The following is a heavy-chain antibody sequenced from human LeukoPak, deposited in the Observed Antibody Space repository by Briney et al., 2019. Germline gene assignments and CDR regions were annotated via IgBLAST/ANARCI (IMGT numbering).Heavy chain of an antibody. CDR2: ISSSGSTI. V-gene: IGHV3-48*03. CDR3: ARDPLDYYDSSGYQPTGDAFDI. J-gene: IGHJ3*02. Sequence: GGSLRLSCAASGFTFSSYEMNWVRQAPGKGLEWVSYISSSGSTIYYADSVKGRFTISRDSAKNSLYLQKNSLRAEDTAVYYCARDPLDYYDSSGYQPTGDAFDIWGQGTMVTVSS. CDR1: GFTFSSYE. D-gene: IGHD3-22*01.